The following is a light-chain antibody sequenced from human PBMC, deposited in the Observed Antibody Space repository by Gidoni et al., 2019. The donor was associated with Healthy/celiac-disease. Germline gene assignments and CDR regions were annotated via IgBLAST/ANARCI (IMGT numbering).Light chain of an antibody. CDR3: QQYYATLRT. J-gene: IGKJ1*01. V-gene: IGKV4-1*01. CDR2: WAS. CDR1: QSVLYSSNNKNY. Sequence: DLVMTQSPDSLAVSLGERATINCKSSQSVLYSSNNKNYLAWYQQKPGQPPKLLIYWASTRESGVPDRFSGSGSGTDFTLTINSLQAEDVAVYYCQQYYATLRTFGQGTKVEVK.